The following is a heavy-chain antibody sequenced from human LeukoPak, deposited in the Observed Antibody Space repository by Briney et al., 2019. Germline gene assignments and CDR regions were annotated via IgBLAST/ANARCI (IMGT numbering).Heavy chain of an antibody. D-gene: IGHD3-22*01. V-gene: IGHV3-23*01. CDR2: ISGSGGST. CDR1: RFTFSSYA. Sequence: PGRSLRLSCAASRFTFSSYAMTWVRHAPGKGLEWVSIISGSGGSTSYADSVKGRFTISRDNSKNTLYLQMNSLRGEDTAVYYCAGDAGTMIHYWGQGTLVSVCS. J-gene: IGHJ4*02. CDR3: AGDAGTMIHY.